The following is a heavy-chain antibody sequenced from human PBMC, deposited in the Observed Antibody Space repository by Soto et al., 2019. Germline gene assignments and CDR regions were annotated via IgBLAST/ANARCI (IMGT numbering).Heavy chain of an antibody. CDR1: GFTFSSYE. CDR2: ISSSGSTI. Sequence: PGGSLRLSCAASGFTFSSYEMNWVRQAPGKGLEWVSYISSSGSTIYYADPVKGRFTISRDNAKNSLYLQMNSLRAEDTAVYYCARDSSSWYYREYYYGMDVWGQGTTVTVSS. D-gene: IGHD6-13*01. J-gene: IGHJ6*02. V-gene: IGHV3-48*03. CDR3: ARDSSSWYYREYYYGMDV.